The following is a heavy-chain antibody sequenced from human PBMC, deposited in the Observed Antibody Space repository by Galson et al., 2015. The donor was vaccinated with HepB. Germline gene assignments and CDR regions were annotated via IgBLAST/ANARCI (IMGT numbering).Heavy chain of an antibody. J-gene: IGHJ4*02. Sequence: SLRLSCAASGFTFTNAWMNWVRQAPGKGLEWVGRIKSKTDGGTTDYAAPVKGRFTLSRDDSENTLYLQMNSLKTEDAGVYYCYTNYRDRGWHGVWGQGTLVTVSS. D-gene: IGHD6-19*01. CDR1: GFTFTNAW. CDR2: IKSKTDGGTT. CDR3: YTNYRDRGWHGV. V-gene: IGHV3-15*01.